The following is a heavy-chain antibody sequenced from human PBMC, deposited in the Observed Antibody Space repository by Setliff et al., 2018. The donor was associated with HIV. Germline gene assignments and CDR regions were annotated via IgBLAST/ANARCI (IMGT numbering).Heavy chain of an antibody. CDR3: AVMGYCGGNRDEYFQH. D-gene: IGHD2-21*01. CDR2: INPNSGDT. Sequence: ASVKVSCKASGYTFTGYYMHWVRQAPGQGLEWMGWINPNSGDTNYAQKFQGRVTMTTDTSISTAYMELSRLRSDDTAMFYCAVMGYCGGNRDEYFQHWGQGTPVTVSS. J-gene: IGHJ1*01. V-gene: IGHV1-2*02. CDR1: GYTFTGYY.